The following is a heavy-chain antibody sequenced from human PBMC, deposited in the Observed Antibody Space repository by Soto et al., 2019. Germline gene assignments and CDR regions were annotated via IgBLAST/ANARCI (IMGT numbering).Heavy chain of an antibody. D-gene: IGHD4-17*01. J-gene: IGHJ4*02. CDR1: GYTFTIYC. CDR2: IYPSDSDT. V-gene: IGHV5-51*01. CDR3: ARPANTVADHFDL. Sequence: GESLKISCEVSGYTFTIYCIGLVRQMPGKGLEWMGIIYPSDSDTRYSPSFQGQVTISADQSINTAYLQWDSLKASDTAIYYCARPANTVADHFDLWGQGTPVTVSS.